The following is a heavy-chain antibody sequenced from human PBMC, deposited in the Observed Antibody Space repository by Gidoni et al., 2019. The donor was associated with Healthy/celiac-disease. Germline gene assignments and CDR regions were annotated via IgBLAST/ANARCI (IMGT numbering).Heavy chain of an antibody. V-gene: IGHV4-34*01. CDR3: ARGLGMWDDY. J-gene: IGHJ4*02. Sequence: QVQLQQWGAGLLKPSETLSLTCAVYCGSFIGYYSREIRHPPGKGLEWIGEINHSGSTNYNPSLKSRVTISVDTSKNQFSLKLSSVTAADTAVYYCARGLGMWDDYWGQGTLVTVSS. CDR1: CGSFIGYY. D-gene: IGHD1-26*01. CDR2: INHSGST.